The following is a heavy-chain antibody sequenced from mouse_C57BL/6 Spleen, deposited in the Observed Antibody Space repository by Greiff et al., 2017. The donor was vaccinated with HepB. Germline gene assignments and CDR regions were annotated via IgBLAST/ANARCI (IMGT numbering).Heavy chain of an antibody. D-gene: IGHD1-1*01. CDR1: GYTFTSYW. V-gene: IGHV1-72*01. CDR2: IDPNSGGT. J-gene: IGHJ2*01. CDR3: ARSGNLLRYYFDY. Sequence: VQLQQPGAELVKPGASVKLSCKASGYTFTSYWMHWVKQRPGRGLVWIGRIDPNSGGTKYNEKFKSKATLTVDKPASAAYMQLSSLTSEDSAVYYCARSGNLLRYYFDYWGQGTTLTVSS.